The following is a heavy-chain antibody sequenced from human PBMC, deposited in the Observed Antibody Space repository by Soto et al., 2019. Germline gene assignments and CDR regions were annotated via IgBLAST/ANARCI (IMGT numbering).Heavy chain of an antibody. CDR3: AKMYYYDSSGSRGYFDY. V-gene: IGHV3-23*01. CDR1: GFTFGTYA. J-gene: IGHJ4*02. D-gene: IGHD3-22*01. CDR2: ISGSGGST. Sequence: SGGSLRLSCAASGFTFGTYAMTWVRQAPGKGLEWVSAISGSGGSTYYADSVEGRFTISRDNAKNTLYVQMNSLRAEDTAIYYCAKMYYYDSSGSRGYFDYWGQGTLVTVSS.